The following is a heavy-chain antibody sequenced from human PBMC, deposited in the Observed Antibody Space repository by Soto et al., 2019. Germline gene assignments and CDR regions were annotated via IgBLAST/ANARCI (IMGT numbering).Heavy chain of an antibody. J-gene: IGHJ4*02. V-gene: IGHV3-64*01. CDR2: ISSNGGST. Sequence: PGGSLRLSCAASGVTFSSYAMHWVRQAPGKGLEYVSAISSNGGSTYYANSVKGRFTISRVNSKNTLYLQMGSLRAEDMAVYYCAREGYCSSTSCYSFDYWGQGTLVTSPQ. D-gene: IGHD2-2*01. CDR1: GVTFSSYA. CDR3: AREGYCSSTSCYSFDY.